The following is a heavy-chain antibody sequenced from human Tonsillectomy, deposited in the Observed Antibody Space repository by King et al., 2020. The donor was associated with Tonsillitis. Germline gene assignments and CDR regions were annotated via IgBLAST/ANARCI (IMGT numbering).Heavy chain of an antibody. CDR2: IYYAGGT. CDR3: ARHERGWDVQLNY. V-gene: IGHV4-59*08. CDR1: GGSIGPFY. J-gene: IGHJ4*02. Sequence: VQLHESGPGLVKPSETLSLTCTVSGGSIGPFYWTWIRQPPGKGLEWIGYIYYAGGTNYNPSLKNRVTMSVDTSKNQFSLRLNSVTAADTAVYYCARHERGWDVQLNYWGQGTLVTVSS. D-gene: IGHD1-1*01.